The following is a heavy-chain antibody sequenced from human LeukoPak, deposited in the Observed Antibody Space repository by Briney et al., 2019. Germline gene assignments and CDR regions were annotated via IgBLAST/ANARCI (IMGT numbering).Heavy chain of an antibody. CDR1: GGSISSYY. CDR3: ARQFGITGTTDYFDC. V-gene: IGHV4-4*09. J-gene: IGHJ4*02. Sequence: SETLSFTCTVSGGSISSYYWSWIRQPPGKGLEWIGYIYASGSTNYNPSLKSRVSISLDASRSQFSLKVNSVTAADTAVYFCARQFGITGTTDYFDCWGQGTLVTVSS. CDR2: IYASGST. D-gene: IGHD1-20*01.